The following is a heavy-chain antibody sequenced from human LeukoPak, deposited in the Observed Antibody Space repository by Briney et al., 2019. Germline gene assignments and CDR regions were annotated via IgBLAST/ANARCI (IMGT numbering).Heavy chain of an antibody. Sequence: SQTLSLTCTVSGGSISSGGYYWSWIRQHPGKGLEWIGYIYYSGSTYYNPSLKSRVTISVDTSRNQFSLKLSSVTAADTAVYYCARSPLLDTAMVKGHFDYWGQGTLVTVSS. CDR2: IYYSGST. D-gene: IGHD5-18*01. V-gene: IGHV4-31*03. CDR3: ARSPLLDTAMVKGHFDY. J-gene: IGHJ4*02. CDR1: GGSISSGGYY.